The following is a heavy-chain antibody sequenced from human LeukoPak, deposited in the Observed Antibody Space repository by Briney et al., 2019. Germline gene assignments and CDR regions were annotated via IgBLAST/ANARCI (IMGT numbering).Heavy chain of an antibody. D-gene: IGHD6-25*01. J-gene: IGHJ5*02. V-gene: IGHV3-48*03. CDR1: GLIFSSSE. CDR3: AGDYSGQPGGDWFDP. Sequence: GGSLRLSCAASGLIFSSSEMNWVRQAPGKGLEWVSYIDKSATTIKYADSVKGRFTISRDNAKSSLYLQMNSLRAEDTAVYYCAGDYSGQPGGDWFDPWGQGTLVIVSS. CDR2: IDKSATTI.